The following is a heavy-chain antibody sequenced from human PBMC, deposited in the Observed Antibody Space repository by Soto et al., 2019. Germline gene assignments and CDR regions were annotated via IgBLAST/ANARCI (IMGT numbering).Heavy chain of an antibody. Sequence: QVQLVQSGAEVKKPGASVKVSCKASGYSFTDYHIHWVRQAPGQGLEWLGRINAKRGGTSTAQKFKGLVTMTTDTSISTASMELTRLTSDDTAIYYCARGDSTDCSNGVCSFFYYHDMDVWGQGTTVTVSS. CDR2: INAKRGGT. CDR3: ARGDSTDCSNGVCSFFYYHDMDV. D-gene: IGHD2-8*01. J-gene: IGHJ6*02. CDR1: GYSFTDYH. V-gene: IGHV1-2*04.